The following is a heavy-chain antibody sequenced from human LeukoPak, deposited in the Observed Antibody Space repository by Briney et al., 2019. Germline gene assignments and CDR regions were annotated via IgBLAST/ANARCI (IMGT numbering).Heavy chain of an antibody. CDR2: VDPEDGET. D-gene: IGHD4-23*01. J-gene: IGHJ4*02. Sequence: ASVKVSCKVSGYTFTDYYMHWVQQAPGKGLEWMGLVDPEDGETIYAEKFQGRVTITADTSTDTPYMELSSLRSEDTAVYYCATAVATTEIDYWGQGTLVTVSS. CDR3: ATAVATTEIDY. V-gene: IGHV1-69-2*01. CDR1: GYTFTDYY.